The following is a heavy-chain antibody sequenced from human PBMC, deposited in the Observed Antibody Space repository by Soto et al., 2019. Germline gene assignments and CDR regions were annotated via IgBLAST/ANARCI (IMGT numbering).Heavy chain of an antibody. V-gene: IGHV1-8*02. Sequence: SXKVLFKASGYTXTSYDIHLVRQATGQGLEWMGWMNPNSGNTGYEQKFQVRVTMTRNTSISTDYMELSSLRSEDTAVYYCARGGGTMIDEMDFDYWGQGTLVTVSA. CDR2: MNPNSGNT. CDR3: ARGGGTMIDEMDFDY. J-gene: IGHJ4*02. D-gene: IGHD3-22*01. CDR1: GYTXTSYD.